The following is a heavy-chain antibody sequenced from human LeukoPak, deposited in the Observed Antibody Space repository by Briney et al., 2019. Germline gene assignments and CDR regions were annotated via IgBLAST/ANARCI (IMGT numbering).Heavy chain of an antibody. CDR3: ARSPLYYYDSSGYYNY. CDR1: GGSISSGGYS. CDR2: IYHSGST. V-gene: IGHV4-30-2*01. D-gene: IGHD3-22*01. J-gene: IGHJ4*02. Sequence: SETLSLTCAVSGGSISSGGYSWSWIRQPPGKGLEWIGYIYHSGSTYYNPSLKSRVTISVDRSKNQFSLKLSSVTAADTAVYYCARSPLYYYDSSGYYNYWGQGTLVTVSS.